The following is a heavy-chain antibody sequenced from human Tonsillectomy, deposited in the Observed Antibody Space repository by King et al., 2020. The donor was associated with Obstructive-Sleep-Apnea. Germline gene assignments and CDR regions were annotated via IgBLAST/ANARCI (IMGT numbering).Heavy chain of an antibody. J-gene: IGHJ4*02. Sequence: QLVQSGAEVKKPGSSVKVSCKASGGTFSSYAISWVRQAPGQGLEWMGGIIPILGIANYAQKFQGRVTITADKSTSTAYMGLSSLRSVDTAVYYCARGPQEELQTAFDYWGQGTLVTVSS. V-gene: IGHV1-69*04. CDR2: IIPILGIA. CDR3: ARGPQEELQTAFDY. CDR1: GGTFSSYA. D-gene: IGHD1-7*01.